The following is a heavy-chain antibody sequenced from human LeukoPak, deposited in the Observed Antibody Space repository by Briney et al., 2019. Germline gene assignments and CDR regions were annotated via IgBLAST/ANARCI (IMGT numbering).Heavy chain of an antibody. D-gene: IGHD6-6*01. CDR3: ASDPYSSSAFDN. J-gene: IGHJ4*02. CDR2: ISRSSTTI. CDR1: GFTFSSYA. Sequence: GGSLRLSCAASGFTFSSYAMSWVRQAPGKGLEWVSYISRSSTTIYYADSVKGRFTISRDNAKNSLYLQMNSLRAEDTAVYYCASDPYSSSAFDNWGQGTLVTVSS. V-gene: IGHV3-48*01.